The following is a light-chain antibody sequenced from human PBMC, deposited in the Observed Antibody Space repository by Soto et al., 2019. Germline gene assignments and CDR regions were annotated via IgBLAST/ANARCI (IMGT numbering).Light chain of an antibody. V-gene: IGKV3-20*01. Sequence: EIVLTQSPGTLSLSPGERATLSCRASQSVSSNYLAWYQQKPGQAPRLLIYGASSRATGIPDRFSGSGSGPDFTLTISRLEPEDFAVYYCQQYGSSPTYTFGQGTKLEIK. CDR1: QSVSSNY. CDR3: QQYGSSPTYT. J-gene: IGKJ2*01. CDR2: GAS.